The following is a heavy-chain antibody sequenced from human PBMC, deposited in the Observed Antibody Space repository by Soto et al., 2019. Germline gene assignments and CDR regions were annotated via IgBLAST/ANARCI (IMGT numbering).Heavy chain of an antibody. CDR2: IIPMFGST. CDR1: RGTFSSNV. D-gene: IGHD3-16*01. Sequence: SLYVSFMASRGTFSSNVISWVPQAGGHELEWMGGIIPMFGSTKYEPKSQERLTIAAEASTSTAYMELSSLRSEDTAVYYCAREKGEPKISQPYGMDVWGQGTTVTVSS. J-gene: IGHJ6*02. CDR3: AREKGEPKISQPYGMDV. V-gene: IGHV1-69*13.